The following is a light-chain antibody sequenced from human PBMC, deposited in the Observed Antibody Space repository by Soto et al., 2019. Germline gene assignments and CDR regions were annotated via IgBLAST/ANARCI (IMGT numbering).Light chain of an antibody. V-gene: IGKV3-15*01. J-gene: IGKJ4*01. CDR3: QQFNKWPLT. CDR2: DAS. CDR1: QTMYNN. Sequence: EIVITQSPANLSVSSGDRATLSCRASQTMYNNVAWYQQRPGQAPRLLIYDASTRATSGPARFSGSGYGTDFTLSISGLQSADCAVYYCQQFNKWPLTFGGGTKVDIK.